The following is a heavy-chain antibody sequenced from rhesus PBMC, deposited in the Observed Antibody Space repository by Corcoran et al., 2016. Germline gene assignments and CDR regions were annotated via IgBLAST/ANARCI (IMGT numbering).Heavy chain of an antibody. CDR2: INTGGGRK. J-gene: IGHJ5-2*02. CDR3: AKEHEYDNSLDV. CDR1: GFTFSSYY. D-gene: IGHD4-23*01. V-gene: IGHV3-8*01. Sequence: EVQLVESGGGLVQPGGSLRLSCTGSGFTFSSYYMYWVRQAPGKGLEWGSAINTGGGRKWYTDSVNGRFTITIENAKNTRYLQMDSLRAEDTAVYYCAKEHEYDNSLDVWGRGVLVTVSS.